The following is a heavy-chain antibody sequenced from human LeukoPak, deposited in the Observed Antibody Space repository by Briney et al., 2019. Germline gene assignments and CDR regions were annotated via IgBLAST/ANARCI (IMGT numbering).Heavy chain of an antibody. CDR1: GGSISNYY. CDR2: IYYSGST. V-gene: IGHV4-59*08. CDR3: ARQPSYNNSPALFDY. J-gene: IGHJ4*02. Sequence: SETLSLTCTVSGGSISNYYWSWIRQPPGKGLEWIGYIYYSGSTNYNPSLESRVTISVDTSKNQFSLKLSSLTDADTAVYYCARQPSYNNSPALFDYWGQGTLVTVSS. D-gene: IGHD1-1*01.